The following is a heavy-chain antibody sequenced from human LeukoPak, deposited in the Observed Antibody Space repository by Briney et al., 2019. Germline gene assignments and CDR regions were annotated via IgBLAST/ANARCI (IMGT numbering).Heavy chain of an antibody. D-gene: IGHD4-23*01. J-gene: IGHJ4*02. Sequence: PSETLSLTCAVYGGSFSGYYWSWIRQPPGKGLEWIGEINHSGSTNYNPSLKSRVTISVDTSKNQFSLKLSSVTAADTAVYYCARPKRWQSERYYFDYWGQGTLVTVPS. CDR2: INHSGST. V-gene: IGHV4-34*01. CDR1: GGSFSGYY. CDR3: ARPKRWQSERYYFDY.